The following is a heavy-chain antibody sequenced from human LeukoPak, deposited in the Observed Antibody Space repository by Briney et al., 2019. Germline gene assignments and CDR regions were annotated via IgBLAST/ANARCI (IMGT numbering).Heavy chain of an antibody. Sequence: GASVKVSCKASGYTFTGYYMRWVRQAPGQGLEWMGWISPNSGDKKYAQKFQGRVTMTRDTSISTAYMELSRLRSDDTAVYYCGRQDKNSAAIDYWGQGTLVTVSS. CDR1: GYTFTGYY. D-gene: IGHD2-21*01. CDR3: GRQDKNSAAIDY. V-gene: IGHV1-2*02. CDR2: ISPNSGDK. J-gene: IGHJ4*02.